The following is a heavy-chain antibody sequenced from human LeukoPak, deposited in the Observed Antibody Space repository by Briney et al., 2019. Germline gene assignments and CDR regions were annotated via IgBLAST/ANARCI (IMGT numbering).Heavy chain of an antibody. V-gene: IGHV1-18*01. Sequence: GESLKISCKGSGYTFTSYGISWVRQAPGQGLEWMGWISAYNGNTNYAQKLQGRVTMTTDTSTSTAYMELRSLRSDDTAVYYCARSMAAYYYDSSGYLNWFDPWGQGTLVTVSS. CDR2: ISAYNGNT. J-gene: IGHJ5*02. CDR1: GYTFTSYG. D-gene: IGHD3-22*01. CDR3: ARSMAAYYYDSSGYLNWFDP.